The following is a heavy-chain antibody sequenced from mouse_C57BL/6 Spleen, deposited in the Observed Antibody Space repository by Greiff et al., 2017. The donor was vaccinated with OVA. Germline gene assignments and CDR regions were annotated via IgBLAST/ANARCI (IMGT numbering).Heavy chain of an antibody. Sequence: QVQLKQPGAELVRPGSSVKLSCKASGYTFTSYWMDWVKQRPGQGLEWIGNIYPSDSETHYNQKFKDKATLTVDKSSSTAYMQLSSLTSEDSAVYYCARLASYFDYWGQGTTLTVSS. CDR1: GYTFTSYW. CDR3: ARLASYFDY. CDR2: IYPSDSET. J-gene: IGHJ2*01. D-gene: IGHD6-1*01. V-gene: IGHV1-61*01.